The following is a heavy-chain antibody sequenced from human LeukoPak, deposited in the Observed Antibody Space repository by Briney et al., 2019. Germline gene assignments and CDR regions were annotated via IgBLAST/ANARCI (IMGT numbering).Heavy chain of an antibody. Sequence: GASVKVSCKASGYTCTSYDINWVRQATGQGLEWMGWMNPNSGNTGYAQKFQGRVTMTRNTSISTAYMELSSLRSEDTAVYYCARHGAVAGPNWFDPWGQGTLVAVSS. D-gene: IGHD6-19*01. J-gene: IGHJ5*02. V-gene: IGHV1-8*01. CDR1: GYTCTSYD. CDR2: MNPNSGNT. CDR3: ARHGAVAGPNWFDP.